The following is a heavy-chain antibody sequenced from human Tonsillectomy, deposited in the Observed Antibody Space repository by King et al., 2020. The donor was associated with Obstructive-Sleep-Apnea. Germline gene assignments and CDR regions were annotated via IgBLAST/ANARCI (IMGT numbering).Heavy chain of an antibody. Sequence: VQLQESGPGLVKPSQTLSLTCTVSVGSISSGGYYWSWIRQHPGKGLEWIGYIYYSGRTYYNPSLKSRVTISVETSKNQFSLKLSSVTAADTAVYYCARAQRSTGRLFDYWGQGTLVTVSS. V-gene: IGHV4-31*03. D-gene: IGHD4-11*01. CDR3: ARAQRSTGRLFDY. J-gene: IGHJ4*02. CDR2: IYYSGRT. CDR1: VGSISSGGYY.